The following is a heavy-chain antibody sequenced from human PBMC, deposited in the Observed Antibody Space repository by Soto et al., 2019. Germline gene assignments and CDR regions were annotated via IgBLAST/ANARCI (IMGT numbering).Heavy chain of an antibody. Sequence: ASVKVSCKVSGYTHTELSMHCVRPAPGKGLEWMGGFDPEDGETIYAQKFQGRVTMTEDTSTDTAYMELSSLRSEDTAVYCCATSRLSLWGDFDIWGLGTMVTVSS. CDR2: FDPEDGET. CDR3: ATSRLSLWGDFDI. J-gene: IGHJ3*02. D-gene: IGHD3-16*01. CDR1: GYTHTELS. V-gene: IGHV1-24*01.